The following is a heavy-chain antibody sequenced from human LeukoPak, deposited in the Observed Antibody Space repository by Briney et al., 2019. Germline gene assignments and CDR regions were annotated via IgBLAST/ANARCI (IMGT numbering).Heavy chain of an antibody. J-gene: IGHJ4*02. CDR2: IYYSGST. V-gene: IGHV4-59*01. D-gene: IGHD4-23*01. CDR3: ATSGYGGNDY. Sequence: PSETLSLTCTVSGGSISSYYWSWIRQPPGKGLEWIGYIYYSGSTNYNPSLKSRVTISVDTSKNQFPLKLSSVTAADTAVYYCATSGYGGNDYWGQGTLVTVSS. CDR1: GGSISSYY.